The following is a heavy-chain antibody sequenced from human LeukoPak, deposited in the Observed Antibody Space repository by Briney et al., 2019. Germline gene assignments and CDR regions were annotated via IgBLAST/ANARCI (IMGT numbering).Heavy chain of an antibody. D-gene: IGHD6-19*01. V-gene: IGHV3-53*01. CDR3: ARDAYSSGWSHYYYYGMDV. Sequence: GGSLRLSCAASGFTVSSNYMSWVRQAPGKGLGWVSVIYSGGSTYYADSVKGRFTISRDNSKNTLYLQMNSLRAEDTAVYYCARDAYSSGWSHYYYYGMDVWGQGTTVTVSS. CDR2: IYSGGST. CDR1: GFTVSSNY. J-gene: IGHJ6*02.